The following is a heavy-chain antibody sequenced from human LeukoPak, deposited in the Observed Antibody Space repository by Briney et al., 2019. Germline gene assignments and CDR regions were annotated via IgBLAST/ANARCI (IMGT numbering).Heavy chain of an antibody. CDR1: DYSISSGYS. D-gene: IGHD3-10*01. V-gene: IGHV4-38-2*02. CDR3: ARHGSGSYYLGWFDP. J-gene: IGHJ5*02. Sequence: SETLSLTCTASDYSISSGYSWGWIRQPPGKGLEWIGEINHSGSTNYNPSLKSRVTISVDTSKNQFSLKLSSVTAADTAVYYCARHGSGSYYLGWFDPWGQGTLVTVSS. CDR2: INHSGST.